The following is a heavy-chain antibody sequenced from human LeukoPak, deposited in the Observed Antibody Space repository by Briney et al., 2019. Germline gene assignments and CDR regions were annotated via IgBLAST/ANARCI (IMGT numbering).Heavy chain of an antibody. CDR3: ARDIEFST. Sequence: GGSLRLSCAASGFTFSVAATNCVRQAPGKGLEWLSLINFSGGNTYYADSMKGRFTISRDNSKDTLYLQMNSLRAEDTAIYYCARDIEFSTWDLGTMVTVSS. CDR2: INFSGGNT. V-gene: IGHV3-23*01. CDR1: GFTFSVAA. J-gene: IGHJ3*01. D-gene: IGHD3-3*02.